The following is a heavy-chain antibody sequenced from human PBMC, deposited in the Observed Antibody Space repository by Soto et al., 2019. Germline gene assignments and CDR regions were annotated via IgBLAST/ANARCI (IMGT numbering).Heavy chain of an antibody. CDR3: AIGNKARYYYFWSGYYSSDWFDP. CDR2: IIPIFGTA. D-gene: IGHD3-3*01. V-gene: IGHV1-69*01. J-gene: IGHJ5*02. CDR1: GGTCSSYA. Sequence: QVQLVQSGAEVKKPGSSVKVSCKASGGTCSSYAISWVRQAPGQGLEWMGGIIPIFGTANYAQKFQGRVTISADESTSKAYMELSSRRYEDTAVYYCAIGNKARYYYFWSGYYSSDWFDPWGQGTLVTVSS.